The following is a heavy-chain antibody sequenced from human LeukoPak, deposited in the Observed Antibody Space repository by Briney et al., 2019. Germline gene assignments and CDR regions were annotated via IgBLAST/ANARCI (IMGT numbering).Heavy chain of an antibody. V-gene: IGHV3-23*01. Sequence: GGSLRLSCAASGFTFSSYAMSWVRQAPGKGLEWVSAISGSGGSTYYADSVKGRFTISRDNSKNTLYLQMNSLRAEDTAVYYCAKDPNPLLLWFGELHTYFDYWGQGTLVTVSS. CDR1: GFTFSSYA. CDR3: AKDPNPLLLWFGELHTYFDY. D-gene: IGHD3-10*01. CDR2: ISGSGGST. J-gene: IGHJ4*02.